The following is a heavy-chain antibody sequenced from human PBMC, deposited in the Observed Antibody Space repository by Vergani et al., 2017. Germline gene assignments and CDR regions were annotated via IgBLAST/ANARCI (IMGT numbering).Heavy chain of an antibody. J-gene: IGHJ4*02. V-gene: IGHV4-61*01. CDR3: ARYCSSTSCYTSTGSFDY. CDR2: IYYSGST. CDR1: GGSVSSGSYY. Sequence: QVQLQESGPGLVKPSETLSLTCTVSGGSVSSGSYYWSWIRQPPGKGLEWIGYIYYSGSTNYNPSLKSRVTISVDTSKNQFALKLSSVTAADTAVYYCARYCSSTSCYTSTGSFDYWGQGTLVTVSS. D-gene: IGHD2-2*02.